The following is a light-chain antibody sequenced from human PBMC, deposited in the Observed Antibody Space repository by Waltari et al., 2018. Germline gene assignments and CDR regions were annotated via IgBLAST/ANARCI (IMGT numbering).Light chain of an antibody. CDR1: QSVLYSSNNKNY. J-gene: IGKJ4*01. Sequence: DIVMTQSPDSLAVSLGERATINCKSSQSVLYSSNNKNYLAWYQPKPGQPPKLLIYWASTRESGVPDRFSGSGSGTDFTLTISSLQAEDVAVYYCQQYYSTPLTFGGGTKLEIK. V-gene: IGKV4-1*01. CDR2: WAS. CDR3: QQYYSTPLT.